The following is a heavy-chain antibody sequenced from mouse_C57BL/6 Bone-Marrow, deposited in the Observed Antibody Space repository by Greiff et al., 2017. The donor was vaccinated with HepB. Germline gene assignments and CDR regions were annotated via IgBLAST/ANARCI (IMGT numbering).Heavy chain of an antibody. D-gene: IGHD2-3*01. CDR1: GYTFTDYN. Sequence: EVKLMESGPELVKPGASVKIPCKASGYTFTDYNMDWVKQSHGKSLEWIGDINPNNGGTIYNQKFKGKATLTVDKSSSTAYMELRSLTSEDTAVYYCARNDGYYARIFAYWGQGTLVTVSA. CDR3: ARNDGYYARIFAY. J-gene: IGHJ3*01. V-gene: IGHV1-18*01. CDR2: INPNNGGT.